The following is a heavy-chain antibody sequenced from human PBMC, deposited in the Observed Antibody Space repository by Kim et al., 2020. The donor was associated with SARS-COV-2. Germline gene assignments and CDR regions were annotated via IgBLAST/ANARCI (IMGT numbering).Heavy chain of an antibody. Sequence: ASVKVSCKASGYTFTSYGISWVRQAPGQGLEWMGWIRAYNGNTNYAQKLQGRVTMTTDTSTSTAYMELRSLRSDDTAVYYCARAYCGGDCYPFDYWGQGTLVTVSS. CDR3: ARAYCGGDCYPFDY. CDR2: IRAYNGNT. CDR1: GYTFTSYG. V-gene: IGHV1-18*01. D-gene: IGHD2-21*02. J-gene: IGHJ4*02.